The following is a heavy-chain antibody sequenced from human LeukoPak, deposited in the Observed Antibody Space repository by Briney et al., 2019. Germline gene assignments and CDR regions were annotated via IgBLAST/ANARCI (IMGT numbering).Heavy chain of an antibody. CDR2: IYYSGTT. Sequence: SETLSLTCTVSGGSISSSSYYWGWIRQPPGKGLEWIGTIYYSGTTYYNPSLKSRVTISVDTSKNQFSLKLSSVTAADTAGYYCARLYCSGGTCYSDRGAFDIWGQGTMVTVSS. J-gene: IGHJ3*02. CDR1: GGSISSSSYY. V-gene: IGHV4-39*07. D-gene: IGHD2-15*01. CDR3: ARLYCSGGTCYSDRGAFDI.